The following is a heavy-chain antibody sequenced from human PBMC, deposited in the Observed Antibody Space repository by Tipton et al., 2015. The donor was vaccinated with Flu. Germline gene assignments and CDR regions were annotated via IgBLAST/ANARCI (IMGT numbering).Heavy chain of an antibody. J-gene: IGHJ4*02. D-gene: IGHD5-24*01. CDR2: IYVSGST. CDR1: SASISSDSHW. Sequence: TLSLTCSVSSASISSDSHWWTWVRQPAGKGLEWIGRIYVSGSTNYNPSHKSRLTISIDTSKNQFSLNLRSVTAADTAVYYCARVLRRNLGEIYFDYWGQGILVTVSS. CDR3: ARVLRRNLGEIYFDY. V-gene: IGHV4-61*02.